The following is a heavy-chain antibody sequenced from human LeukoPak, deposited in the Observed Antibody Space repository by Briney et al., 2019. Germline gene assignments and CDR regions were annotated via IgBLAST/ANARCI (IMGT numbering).Heavy chain of an antibody. D-gene: IGHD6-13*01. V-gene: IGHV4-59*01. CDR1: GGSISNYY. J-gene: IGHJ4*02. Sequence: PSETLSLTCTVSGGSISNYYWSWIRQPPGKGLEWIGYIYYSGTTNYSPSLKSRVTISVDTSKNQFSLKLSSVTAADTAVYYCARGTEYSSSWYYFDYWGQGTLVTVSS. CDR3: ARGTEYSSSWYYFDY. CDR2: IYYSGTT.